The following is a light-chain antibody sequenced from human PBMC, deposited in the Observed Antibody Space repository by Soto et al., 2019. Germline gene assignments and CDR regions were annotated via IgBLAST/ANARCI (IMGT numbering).Light chain of an antibody. Sequence: QSVLTQPASVSGSPGQSITISCTGTSSDVGSYNLVTWYQHNQGKAPKLLIYDVSKWPSGVSNRFSGSKSGNTASLTIFGLQAEDEADYYCCSYTSGSTYVFGTGTKVTVL. CDR1: SSDVGSYNL. J-gene: IGLJ1*01. CDR2: DVS. CDR3: CSYTSGSTYV. V-gene: IGLV2-23*02.